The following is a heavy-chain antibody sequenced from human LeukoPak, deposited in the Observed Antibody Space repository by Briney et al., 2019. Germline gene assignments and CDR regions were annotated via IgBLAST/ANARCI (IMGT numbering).Heavy chain of an antibody. Sequence: PSETLSLTCTVSGGSISSYYWSWIRQTPGKGLEWIGYIYYSGSTNYNPSLKSRVTISVDTSKNQFSLKLSSVTAADTAVYYCARACGGTCYFDYWGQGTLVTVSS. J-gene: IGHJ4*02. D-gene: IGHD2-15*01. V-gene: IGHV4-59*12. CDR1: GGSISSYY. CDR2: IYYSGST. CDR3: ARACGGTCYFDY.